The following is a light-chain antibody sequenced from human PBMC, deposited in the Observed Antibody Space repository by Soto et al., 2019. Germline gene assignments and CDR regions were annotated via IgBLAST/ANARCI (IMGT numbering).Light chain of an antibody. CDR1: QSLVYSDGNTY. CDR2: KVS. V-gene: IGKV2-30*01. CDR3: VQASHWPYT. Sequence: DVVMTQSPLSLPVTLGQPASISCRSSQSLVYSDGNTYLNWFRQRPGQSPRRLIYKVSDRDSGVPDRFSGSGSGTDFTLRISRVEAEDVGVYYCVQASHWPYTFGQGTKLEI. J-gene: IGKJ2*01.